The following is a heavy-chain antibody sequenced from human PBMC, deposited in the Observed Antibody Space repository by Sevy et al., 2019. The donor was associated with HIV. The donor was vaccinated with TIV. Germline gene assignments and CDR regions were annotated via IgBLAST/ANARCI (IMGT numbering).Heavy chain of an antibody. V-gene: IGHV3-30-3*01. D-gene: IGHD3-10*01. Sequence: GGSLRLSCAASGFTFSSYAMHWVRQAPGKGLEWVAVISYDGSSKYYADSVKGRFTISRDNSKNTLYLQMNSLRAEDTAVCYCAREESITMVRGGGYYFDYWGQGTLVTVSS. J-gene: IGHJ4*02. CDR2: ISYDGSSK. CDR3: AREESITMVRGGGYYFDY. CDR1: GFTFSSYA.